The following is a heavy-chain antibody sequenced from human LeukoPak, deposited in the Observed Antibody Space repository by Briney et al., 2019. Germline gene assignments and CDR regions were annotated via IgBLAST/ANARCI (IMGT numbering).Heavy chain of an antibody. V-gene: IGHV3-43*02. CDR2: ISGDGGSP. Sequence: GGSLRLSCAASGFTFDDYAMHWVRQAPGKGLEWVSLISGDGGSPYYADSVKGRFTISRDNSKNSLYLQMNSLRTEDTALYYCAKGTSSWYRIAHLQHWGQGTLVTFSS. D-gene: IGHD6-13*01. J-gene: IGHJ1*01. CDR3: AKGTSSWYRIAHLQH. CDR1: GFTFDDYA.